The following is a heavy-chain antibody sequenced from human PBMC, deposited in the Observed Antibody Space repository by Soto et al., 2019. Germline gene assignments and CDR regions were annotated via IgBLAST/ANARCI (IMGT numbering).Heavy chain of an antibody. CDR1: GGSFSGYY. CDR3: ARVSLQYCSSTSCCPSWFDP. V-gene: IGHV4-34*01. J-gene: IGHJ5*02. D-gene: IGHD2-2*01. Sequence: PSETLSLTCAVYGGSFSGYYWSWIRQPPGKGLDWIGEINHSGSTNYNPSLKSRVTISVDTSKNQFSLKLSSVTAADTAVYYCARVSLQYCSSTSCCPSWFDPWGQGTLVTISS. CDR2: INHSGST.